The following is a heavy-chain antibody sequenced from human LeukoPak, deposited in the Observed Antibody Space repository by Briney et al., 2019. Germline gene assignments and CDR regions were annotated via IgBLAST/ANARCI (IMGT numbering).Heavy chain of an antibody. Sequence: SVKVSCKASGGTFSRYAISWVRQAPGQGLEWMGGIIPIFGTANYAQKFQGRVTITADESTSTAYMELSSLRSEDTAVYYCARGYCSSTSCPQYYYYGMDVWGKGTTVTVSS. CDR1: GGTFSRYA. J-gene: IGHJ6*04. D-gene: IGHD2-2*01. CDR2: IIPIFGTA. V-gene: IGHV1-69*13. CDR3: ARGYCSSTSCPQYYYYGMDV.